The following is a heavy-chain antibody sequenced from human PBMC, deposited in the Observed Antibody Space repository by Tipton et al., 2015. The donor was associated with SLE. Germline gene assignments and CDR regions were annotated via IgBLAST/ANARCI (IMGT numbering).Heavy chain of an antibody. D-gene: IGHD2-8*01. Sequence: GSLRLSCTVSGVSVTNYYWSWIRQPPGKRLEWIGFIQGRENTNYNPSLESRVAISVDTSKNQFSLQLTSVTAADTAIYYCARESFTNDFYYYMDVWGKGTTVTVSS. CDR3: ARESFTNDFYYYMDV. CDR1: GVSVTNYY. J-gene: IGHJ6*03. CDR2: IQGRENT. V-gene: IGHV4-59*02.